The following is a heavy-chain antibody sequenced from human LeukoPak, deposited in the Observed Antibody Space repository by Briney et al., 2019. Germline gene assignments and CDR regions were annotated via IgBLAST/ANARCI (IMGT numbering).Heavy chain of an antibody. D-gene: IGHD3-9*01. V-gene: IGHV4-34*01. CDR1: GGSFSGYY. CDR2: TNHSGST. J-gene: IGHJ1*01. CDR3: ARAHKDYDILTGYYNFGRARGGYFQH. Sequence: ASETLSLTCAVYGGSFSGYYWSWIRQPPGKGLEWIGETNHSGSTNYNPSLKSRVTISVDTSKNQFSLKLSSVTAADTAVYYCARAHKDYDILTGYYNFGRARGGYFQHWGQGTLVTVSS.